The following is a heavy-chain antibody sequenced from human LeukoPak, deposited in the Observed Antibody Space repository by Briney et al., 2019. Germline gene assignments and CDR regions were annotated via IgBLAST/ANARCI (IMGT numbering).Heavy chain of an antibody. J-gene: IGHJ2*01. CDR2: IYYSGST. CDR1: GGSISSYY. D-gene: IGHD5-18*01. Sequence: SETLSLTCTVSGGSISSYYWSWIRQPPGKGLEWIGYIYYSGSTNYNPSLKSRVTISVDTSKNQFSLKLSSVTAADTAVYYCARQAGYSYGYWCFDLWGRGTLVTVSS. CDR3: ARQAGYSYGYWCFDL. V-gene: IGHV4-59*08.